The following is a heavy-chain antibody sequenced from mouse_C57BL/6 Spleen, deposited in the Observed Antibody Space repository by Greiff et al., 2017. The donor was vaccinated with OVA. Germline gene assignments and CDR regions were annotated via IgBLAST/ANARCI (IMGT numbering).Heavy chain of an antibody. CDR3: ARREDSNYFDY. Sequence: QVQLQQPGAELVKPGASVKLSCKASGYTFTSYWMQWVKQRPGQGLEWIGEIDPSDSSTNYNQKFKGKATLTVDTSSSTAYMQLSSLTSEDSAVYYCARREDSNYFDYWGQGTTLTVSS. D-gene: IGHD2-5*01. CDR1: GYTFTSYW. CDR2: IDPSDSST. J-gene: IGHJ2*01. V-gene: IGHV1-50*01.